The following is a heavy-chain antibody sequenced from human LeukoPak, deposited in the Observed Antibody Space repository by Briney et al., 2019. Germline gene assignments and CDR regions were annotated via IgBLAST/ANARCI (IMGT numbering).Heavy chain of an antibody. CDR1: GGSISSGDYY. CDR2: IYYSGST. CDR3: ARGLSSEFDY. V-gene: IGHV4-30-4*01. J-gene: IGHJ4*02. Sequence: PSETLSLTCTVSGGSISSGDYYWSWIRQPPGTGLEWIGYIYYSGSTYYSPSLKSRVTVSVDTSKNQFSLKLSSVTAADTAVYYCARGLSSEFDYWGQGTLVTVSS. D-gene: IGHD3-22*01.